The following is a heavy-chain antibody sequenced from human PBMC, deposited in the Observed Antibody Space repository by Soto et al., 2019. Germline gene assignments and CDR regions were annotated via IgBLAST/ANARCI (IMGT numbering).Heavy chain of an antibody. J-gene: IGHJ4*02. Sequence: LYVTFAVSGGSISSGGYSWSWIRQPPGKCLEWIGYIYHSGSTYYNPSLKSRVTISVDRSKNQFSLKLSSVTAADTAVYYCARAPLNGDFDYWGQGTLVTVSS. CDR1: GGSISSGGYS. CDR2: IYHSGST. V-gene: IGHV4-30-2*01. D-gene: IGHD4-17*01. CDR3: ARAPLNGDFDY.